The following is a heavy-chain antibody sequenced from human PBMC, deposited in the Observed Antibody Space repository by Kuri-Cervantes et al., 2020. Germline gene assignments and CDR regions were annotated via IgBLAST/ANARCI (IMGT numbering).Heavy chain of an antibody. Sequence: GESLKISCAASGFTLSSYAMHWVRQAPGKGLEWVANIKQDGSEKYYVDSVKGRFTISRDNAKNSLYLQMNSLRAEDTAVYYCARVLTWEEYQLRTNYYYYYGMDVWGQGTTVTVSS. CDR2: IKQDGSEK. D-gene: IGHD2-2*01. J-gene: IGHJ6*02. CDR3: ARVLTWEEYQLRTNYYYYYGMDV. CDR1: GFTLSSYA. V-gene: IGHV3-7*01.